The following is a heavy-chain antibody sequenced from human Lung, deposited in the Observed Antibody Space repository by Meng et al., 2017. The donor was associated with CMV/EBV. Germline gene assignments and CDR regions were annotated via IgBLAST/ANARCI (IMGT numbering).Heavy chain of an antibody. D-gene: IGHD6-13*01. Sequence: ASGYTFTSYGLHWVRQATGQGLEWMGWMNLDSGNTGHAQKFQGRVAMTSNSSINTAYMELSSPKFDDTAVYYCARVFLSSYLAPFDSWGQGTLVTVSS. CDR1: GYTFTSYG. CDR3: ARVFLSSYLAPFDS. J-gene: IGHJ4*02. V-gene: IGHV1-8*01. CDR2: MNLDSGNT.